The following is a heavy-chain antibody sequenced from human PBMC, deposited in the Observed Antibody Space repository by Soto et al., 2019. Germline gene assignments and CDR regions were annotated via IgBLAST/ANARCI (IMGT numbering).Heavy chain of an antibody. CDR2: IIPIFGTA. CDR3: ARWRGTKFILLMVYAPPPGMHYYYYGMDV. Sequence: SVKVSCKASGGTFSSYAISWVRQAPGQGLEWMGGIIPIFGTANYAQKFQGRVTITADESTSTAYMELSSLRSEDTAVYYCARWRGTKFILLMVYAPPPGMHYYYYGMDVWGQGTTVTVSS. D-gene: IGHD2-8*01. J-gene: IGHJ6*02. CDR1: GGTFSSYA. V-gene: IGHV1-69*13.